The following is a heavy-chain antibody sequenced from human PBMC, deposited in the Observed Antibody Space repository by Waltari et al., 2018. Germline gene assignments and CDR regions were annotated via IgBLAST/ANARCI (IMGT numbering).Heavy chain of an antibody. J-gene: IGHJ3*02. V-gene: IGHV5-51*01. CDR1: GYSFTSYW. Sequence: EVQLVQSGAEVKKPGESLKISCKGSGYSFTSYWLGWVRQMPGKGLEWMGIIYPGDSDTRYSPSFQGQVTISADKSISTAYLQWSSLKASDTAMYYCARGRRGYCSGGSCFEAFDIWGQGTMVTVSS. CDR2: IYPGDSDT. D-gene: IGHD2-15*01. CDR3: ARGRRGYCSGGSCFEAFDI.